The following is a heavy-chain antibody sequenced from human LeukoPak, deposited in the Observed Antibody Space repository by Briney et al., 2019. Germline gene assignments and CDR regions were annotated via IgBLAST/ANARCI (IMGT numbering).Heavy chain of an antibody. Sequence: SETLSLTCTVSGGSISSGSYYWSWIRQPAGKGLEWIGRIYTSGSTNNNPSLKSRVTISVDTSKNQFSLKLSSVTAADTAVYYCARDVFMYYDFWSGYDAFDIWGQGTMVTVSS. CDR2: IYTSGST. CDR1: GGSISSGSYY. J-gene: IGHJ3*02. CDR3: ARDVFMYYDFWSGYDAFDI. D-gene: IGHD3-3*01. V-gene: IGHV4-61*02.